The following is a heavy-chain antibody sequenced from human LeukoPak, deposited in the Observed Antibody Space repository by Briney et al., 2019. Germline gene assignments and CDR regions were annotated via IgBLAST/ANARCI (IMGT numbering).Heavy chain of an antibody. D-gene: IGHD3-22*01. CDR1: GGSISSSNYY. Sequence: PSETLSLTRTVSGGSISSSNYYWGWIRQPPGKGLEWIGSIYYSGNTYYNPSLKSRVTISVDTSKNHFSLKLSSVTAADTAVYYCARHFYETSGYLDYWGQGTLVTVSS. J-gene: IGHJ4*02. CDR2: IYYSGNT. V-gene: IGHV4-39*02. CDR3: ARHFYETSGYLDY.